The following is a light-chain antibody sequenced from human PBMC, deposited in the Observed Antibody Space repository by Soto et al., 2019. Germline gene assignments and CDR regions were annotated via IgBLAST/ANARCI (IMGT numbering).Light chain of an antibody. J-gene: IGKJ4*02. CDR1: PSVPTY. Sequence: IVLTPSPATLSLSPGERATLSCRASPSVPTYLAVYQQKPGQAPRLLIYDASSRATGLPARFSDSESGTDFTLTISSLEPEDFAFYYCLQRSNWHPLLSVCGGTKVDSK. V-gene: IGKV3-11*01. CDR2: DAS. CDR3: LQRSNWHPLLS.